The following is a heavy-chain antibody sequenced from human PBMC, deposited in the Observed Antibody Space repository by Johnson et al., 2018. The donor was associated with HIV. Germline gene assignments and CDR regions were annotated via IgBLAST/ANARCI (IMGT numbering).Heavy chain of an antibody. D-gene: IGHD1-26*01. J-gene: IGHJ3*02. CDR1: GFTFSSYG. V-gene: IGHV3-30*18. Sequence: QVQLVESGGGVVQPGRSLRLSCAASGFTFSSYGMHWVRQAPGKGLEWVAVISYDGSNKYYADSVKGRFTISRDNSKNTLYLQMNSLRAEDTAVYYCAKDRGYSGGPHDAFDIWVQGPMVTVSS. CDR2: ISYDGSNK. CDR3: AKDRGYSGGPHDAFDI.